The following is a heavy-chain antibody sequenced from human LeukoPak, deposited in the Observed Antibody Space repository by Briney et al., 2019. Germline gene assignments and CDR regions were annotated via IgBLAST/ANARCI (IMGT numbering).Heavy chain of an antibody. J-gene: IGHJ4*02. CDR1: GFTFDDYA. D-gene: IGHD3-22*01. CDR3: AKDIDDSSGGGFDY. V-gene: IGHV3-43*02. CDR2: ISGDGGST. Sequence: PGGSRRLSCAASGFTFDDYAMHWVRQAPGKGLEWVSLISGDGGSTYYADSVKGRFTISRDNSKNSLYLQMNSLRTEDTALYYCAKDIDDSSGGGFDYWGQGTLVTVSS.